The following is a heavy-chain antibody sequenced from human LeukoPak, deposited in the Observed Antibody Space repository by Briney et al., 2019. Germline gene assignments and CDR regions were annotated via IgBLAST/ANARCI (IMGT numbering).Heavy chain of an antibody. CDR1: GFTFSTFA. CDR3: ARIAYAVAAAGSLDY. Sequence: AGGSLRLSCEASGFTFSTFAMIWVRQPPGKGLEWVSSIFPSGGEIHYADSVRGRFTISRDNSKSTLYLQMNSLRAEDTAVYYCARIAYAVAAAGSLDYWGQGTLVTVSS. V-gene: IGHV3-23*01. J-gene: IGHJ4*02. D-gene: IGHD6-13*01. CDR2: IFPSGGEI.